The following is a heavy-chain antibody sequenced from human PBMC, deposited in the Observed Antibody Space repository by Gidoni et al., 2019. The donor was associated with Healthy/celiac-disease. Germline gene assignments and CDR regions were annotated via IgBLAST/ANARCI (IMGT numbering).Heavy chain of an antibody. CDR2: IWYDGSNK. CDR1: GFTFSSYG. J-gene: IGHJ6*02. Sequence: QVQLVESGGGVVQPGRSLRLSCAASGFTFSSYGRHWVRQAPGKGLGWVSVIWYDGSNKYYADSVKGRFTISRDNSKNTLYLQMNSLRAEDTAVYYCARAYTVVKNGMDVWGQGTTVTVSS. V-gene: IGHV3-33*01. D-gene: IGHD2-15*01. CDR3: ARAYTVVKNGMDV.